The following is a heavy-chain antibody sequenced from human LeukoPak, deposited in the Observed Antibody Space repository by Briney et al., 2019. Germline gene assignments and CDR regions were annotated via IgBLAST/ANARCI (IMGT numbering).Heavy chain of an antibody. J-gene: IGHJ4*02. D-gene: IGHD2-15*01. V-gene: IGHV5-51*01. CDR3: ARPRTSSWPREFDY. Sequence: GESLKISCKASGYSFTTYWIGWVRQMPGKGLEWMGIIFPGDSDTRYSPSFQGQVTISADKSISTAYLQWSSLKASDTAFYYCARPRTSSWPREFDYWGQGTLVTVSS. CDR1: GYSFTTYW. CDR2: IFPGDSDT.